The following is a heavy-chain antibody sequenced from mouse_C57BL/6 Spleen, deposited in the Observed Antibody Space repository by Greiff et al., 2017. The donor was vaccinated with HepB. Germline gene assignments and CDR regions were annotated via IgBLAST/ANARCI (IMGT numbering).Heavy chain of an antibody. J-gene: IGHJ4*01. D-gene: IGHD1-1*01. CDR1: GYTFTSYW. Sequence: QVHVKQPGAELVKPGASVKLSCKASGYTFTSYWMQWVKQRPGQGLEWIGEIDPSDSYTNYNQKFKGKATLTVDTSSSTAYMQLSSLTSEDSAVYYCARTGGSTYYAMDYWGQGTSVTVSS. V-gene: IGHV1-50*01. CDR3: ARTGGSTYYAMDY. CDR2: IDPSDSYT.